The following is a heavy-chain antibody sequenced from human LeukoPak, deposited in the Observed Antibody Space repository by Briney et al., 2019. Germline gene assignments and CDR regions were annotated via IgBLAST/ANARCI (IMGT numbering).Heavy chain of an antibody. CDR1: GGSISSYY. CDR3: ARWDTVGYFDY. CDR2: IYYSGST. D-gene: IGHD4-23*01. Sequence: SETLSLTCTVSGGSISSYYWSWIRQPPGKGLEWIGYIYYSGSTNYNPSLKSRVTISVDTSKNQFSLKLSSVTAADTAVYYCARWDTVGYFDYWGQGTLVTVSS. J-gene: IGHJ4*02. V-gene: IGHV4-59*08.